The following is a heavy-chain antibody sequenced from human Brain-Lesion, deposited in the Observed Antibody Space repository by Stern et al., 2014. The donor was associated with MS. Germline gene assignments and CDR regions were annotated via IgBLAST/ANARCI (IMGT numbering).Heavy chain of an antibody. CDR1: GNSFTQFY. J-gene: IGHJ4*02. D-gene: IGHD2-2*01. CDR2: FNPNSGGT. Sequence: VQLVESGAEVKKPGASVRVSCEASGNSFTQFYIHWVRQAPGQGLEWMGWFNPNSGGTKFAQKFQGWVTITRDTSMTTAYMEVTSLTSDDTAVYYCARGGRYYADYWGQGTLVTVSS. CDR3: ARGGRYYADY. V-gene: IGHV1-2*04.